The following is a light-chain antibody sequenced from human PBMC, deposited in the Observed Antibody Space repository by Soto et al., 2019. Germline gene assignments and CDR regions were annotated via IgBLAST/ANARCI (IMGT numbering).Light chain of an antibody. CDR1: SSDVGSYNL. J-gene: IGLJ2*01. CDR2: EVS. CDR3: CSYAGSRTHVL. Sequence: QSALTQPASVSGSPGQSITISCIGTSSDVGSYNLVSWYQQHPGKAPKVLIYEVSERPSGVSNRFSGSKSGNTASLTISGIQDEDEAEYYCCSYAGSRTHVLFGGGTKLTVL. V-gene: IGLV2-23*02.